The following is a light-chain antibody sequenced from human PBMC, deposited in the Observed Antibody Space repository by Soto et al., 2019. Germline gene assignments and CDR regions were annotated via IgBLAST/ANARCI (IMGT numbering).Light chain of an antibody. CDR3: SSCTRAGNYV. J-gene: IGLJ1*01. Sequence: QFVLTRPASVSGSPGQAIAISCTGTSSDVGGYNCVSWYQQHPGKAPKLMIFDVTNRPSGVSNRFSGSKSGNTASLTISGLQAEDEADYYCSSCTRAGNYVFGTGTKVTGL. CDR1: SSDVGGYNC. CDR2: DVT. V-gene: IGLV2-14*01.